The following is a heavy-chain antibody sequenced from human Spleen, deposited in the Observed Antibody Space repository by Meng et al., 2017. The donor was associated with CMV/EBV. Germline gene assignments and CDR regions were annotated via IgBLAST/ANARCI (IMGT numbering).Heavy chain of an antibody. CDR3: AREEGDF. CDR2: IKQDGTET. CDR1: GFTFRSYW. Sequence: GGSLRLSCAASGFTFRSYWMHWVRQVPGKGLEWVAKIKQDGTETYYEDSVKGRFNISRDNTKNLLYLQMNSLRVDDTAVYYCAREEGDFWGQGTLVTVSS. J-gene: IGHJ4*02. V-gene: IGHV3-7*01. D-gene: IGHD2/OR15-2a*01.